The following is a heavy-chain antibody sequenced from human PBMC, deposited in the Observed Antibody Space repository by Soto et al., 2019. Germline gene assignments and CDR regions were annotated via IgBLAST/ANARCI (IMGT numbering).Heavy chain of an antibody. CDR3: ARVDFWSGCYQVDY. D-gene: IGHD3-3*01. CDR1: GGSVSSGSYY. Sequence: SETLSLTCTVSGGSVSSGSYYWSWIRQPPGKGLEWIGYIYYSGSTNYNPSLKSRVTISVDTSKNQFSLKLSSVTAADAAVYYCARVDFWSGCYQVDYWGQGALVTVSS. V-gene: IGHV4-61*01. CDR2: IYYSGST. J-gene: IGHJ4*02.